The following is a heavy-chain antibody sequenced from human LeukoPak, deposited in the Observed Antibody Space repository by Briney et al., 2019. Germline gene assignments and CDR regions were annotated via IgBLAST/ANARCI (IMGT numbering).Heavy chain of an antibody. CDR3: AKEVAAAYFDY. J-gene: IGHJ4*02. Sequence: GRSLRLSWAASGFTFSSYGMHWVRQAPGKGLEWVAVISYDGSNKYYADSVKGRFTISRDNSKNTLYLQMNSLRAEDTAVYYCAKEVAAAYFDYWGQGTLVTVSS. V-gene: IGHV3-30*18. CDR2: ISYDGSNK. CDR1: GFTFSSYG. D-gene: IGHD6-13*01.